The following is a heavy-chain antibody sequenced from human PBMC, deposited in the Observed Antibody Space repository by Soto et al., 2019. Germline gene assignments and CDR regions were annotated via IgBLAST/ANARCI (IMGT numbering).Heavy chain of an antibody. V-gene: IGHV3-33*01. CDR2: IWYDGSNK. Sequence: GGSLRLSCAASGFTFSSYGMHWVRQAPGKGLEWVAVIWYDGSNKYYADSVKGRFTISRDNSKNTLYLQMNSLRAEDTAVYYCAREYWNDAVAYYYGMDVWGQGTTVTVSS. D-gene: IGHD1-1*01. CDR3: AREYWNDAVAYYYGMDV. J-gene: IGHJ6*02. CDR1: GFTFSSYG.